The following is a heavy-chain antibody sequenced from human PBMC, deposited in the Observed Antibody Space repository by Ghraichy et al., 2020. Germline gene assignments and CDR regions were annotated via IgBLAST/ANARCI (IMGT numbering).Heavy chain of an antibody. CDR1: GGSISNYY. V-gene: IGHV4-59*01. CDR2: VYYSGST. J-gene: IGHJ4*02. D-gene: IGHD3-10*01. Sequence: SETLSLTCTVFGGSISNYYWSWIRQPPGKALEWLGYVYYSGSTVYNPSLKSRLTIKVDRSRNHFSLKLTSVSAADTAIYYCARGGSMVRGVMMRSGDLDHWGQGTLVSVS. CDR3: ARGGSMVRGVMMRSGDLDH.